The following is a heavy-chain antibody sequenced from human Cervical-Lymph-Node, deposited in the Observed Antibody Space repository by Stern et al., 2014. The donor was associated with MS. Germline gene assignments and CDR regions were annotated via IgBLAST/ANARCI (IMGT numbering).Heavy chain of an antibody. CDR1: GFTFTTSG. CDR3: ANAAALSCRSPSCYKAFEY. V-gene: IGHV3-30*18. D-gene: IGHD2-2*02. Sequence: VQLVESGGGVVQPGGSLRLSCVASGFTFTTSGMHWVRQAPGKGLDWVAVISYDGSNQYYGDSVKARFTISRDNSKNTVYLQMNSLRPEDTAVYYCANAAALSCRSPSCYKAFEYWGQGILVTVSS. CDR2: ISYDGSNQ. J-gene: IGHJ4*02.